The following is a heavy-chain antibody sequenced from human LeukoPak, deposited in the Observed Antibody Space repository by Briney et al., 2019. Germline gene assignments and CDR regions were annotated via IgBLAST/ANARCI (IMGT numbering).Heavy chain of an antibody. CDR1: GFTFSSSA. Sequence: PGGSLRLSCAASGFTFSSSAMNWVRQAPGKGLEWVSAVSGSGGSTYYADSVRGRFTISRDTSKNMMFLQMNSLRVEDTAVYYCARGIDYWGRGTLVTVSS. CDR2: VSGSGGST. J-gene: IGHJ4*02. CDR3: ARGIDY. V-gene: IGHV3-23*01.